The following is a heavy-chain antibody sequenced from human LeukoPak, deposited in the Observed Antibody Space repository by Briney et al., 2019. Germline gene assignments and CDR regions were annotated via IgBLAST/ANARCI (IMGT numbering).Heavy chain of an antibody. CDR2: IYTSGST. J-gene: IGHJ4*02. V-gene: IGHV4-4*07. CDR1: CGSISNYH. D-gene: IGHD2-21*01. CDR3: ARVRSSDHWFDY. Sequence: PSETLSLTCTVPCGSISNYHWSWIRQPAGKGLEWIGRIYTSGSTNYNPSLKSRVTMSVDTSKNQFSLKLTSVTAADTAVYYCARVRSSDHWFDYWGQGTLVTVSS.